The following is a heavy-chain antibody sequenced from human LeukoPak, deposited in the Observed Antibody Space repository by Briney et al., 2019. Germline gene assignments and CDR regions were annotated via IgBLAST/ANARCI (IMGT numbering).Heavy chain of an antibody. D-gene: IGHD6-19*01. CDR2: IRYVGINK. Sequence: GGSLRLSCAASGFTFSTYGMHWVRQAPGKGLEWVSFIRYVGINKYYADSVKGRFTISRDNSKNTLYLQMNSLKIEDTAVYYCTREGYSSGWYMSDYWGQGTLVTVSS. J-gene: IGHJ4*02. V-gene: IGHV3-30*02. CDR1: GFTFSTYG. CDR3: TREGYSSGWYMSDY.